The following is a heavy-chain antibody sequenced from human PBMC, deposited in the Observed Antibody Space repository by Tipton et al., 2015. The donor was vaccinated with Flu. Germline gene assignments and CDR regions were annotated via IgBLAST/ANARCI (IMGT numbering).Heavy chain of an antibody. D-gene: IGHD1-26*01. CDR2: ISSSGTT. J-gene: IGHJ4*02. Sequence: TLSLTCSVSGGSINSNSYYWTWIRQSPGKGLEWIGHISSSGTTFYIPSLRSRVSMPMDTSENQFSLKLTSLTAADTAIYYCVREGGPFTNYADSWGPGTLVTVSS. CDR3: VREGGPFTNYADS. CDR1: GGSINSNSYY. V-gene: IGHV4-31*03.